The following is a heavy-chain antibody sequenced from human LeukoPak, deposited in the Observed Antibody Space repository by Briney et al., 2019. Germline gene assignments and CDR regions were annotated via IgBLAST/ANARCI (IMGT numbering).Heavy chain of an antibody. Sequence: GGSLRLSCAASGFTFSSYVMSWVRQGLGKGLEWVSAICGSVGSTYYADSVKGRFTISRDNSKNTLYLQMNSLRAEDTAVYYCAKDLSSKYYGSGSQYYYYYYGMDVWGQGTTVTVSS. CDR2: ICGSVGST. CDR3: AKDLSSKYYGSGSQYYYYYYGMDV. V-gene: IGHV3-23*01. CDR1: GFTFSSYV. J-gene: IGHJ6*02. D-gene: IGHD3-10*01.